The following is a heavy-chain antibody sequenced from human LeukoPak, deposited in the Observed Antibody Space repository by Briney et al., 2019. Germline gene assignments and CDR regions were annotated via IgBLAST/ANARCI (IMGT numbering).Heavy chain of an antibody. D-gene: IGHD4-23*01. V-gene: IGHV3-48*04. CDR2: ISSSGSTI. J-gene: IGHJ4*02. Sequence: GGSLRLSCAASGFNFSIYSMDWVRQAPGKGLEWVSYISSSGSTIYYADSVKGRFTISRDNAKNSLYLQMNSLRAEDTAVYYCARDYGGSSPFDYWGQGTLVTVSS. CDR3: ARDYGGSSPFDY. CDR1: GFNFSIYS.